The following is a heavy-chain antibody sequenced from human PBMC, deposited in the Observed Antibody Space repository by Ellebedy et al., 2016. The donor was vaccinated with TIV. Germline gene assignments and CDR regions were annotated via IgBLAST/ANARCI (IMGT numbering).Heavy chain of an antibody. CDR1: GLNFRTDG. J-gene: IGHJ4*02. D-gene: IGHD3-22*01. V-gene: IGHV3-30*18. CDR2: LSYDGRNR. Sequence: GESLKISXVASGLNFRTDGMTWVRQAPGKGLEWVAVLSYDGRNRYYADSVKGRFTISRDNFKNTLYLQMNSLRAEDTAVYYCAKGGGDTQYYFHSSGTYWGQGALVTVSS. CDR3: AKGGGDTQYYFHSSGTY.